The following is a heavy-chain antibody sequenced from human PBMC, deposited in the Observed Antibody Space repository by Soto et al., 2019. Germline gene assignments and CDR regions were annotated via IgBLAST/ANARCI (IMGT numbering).Heavy chain of an antibody. CDR2: INQDGSER. CDR1: GFTFSSFW. J-gene: IGHJ4*02. CDR3: VGSVPYAL. V-gene: IGHV3-7*01. Sequence: EVQLVESGGGLVQVGGSLRLSCVVSGFTFSSFWMQWVRQAPGKGLECVANINQDGSERYYVDSVKGRFTISRDNAKNSLYLQMNSLRAEDTAVYYCVGSVPYALWGQGALVTVSS. D-gene: IGHD3-10*01.